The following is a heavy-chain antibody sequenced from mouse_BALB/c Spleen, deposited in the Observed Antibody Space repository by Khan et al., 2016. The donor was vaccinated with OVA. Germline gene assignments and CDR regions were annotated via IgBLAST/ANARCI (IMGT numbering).Heavy chain of an antibody. CDR3: ARSGDDNFAY. D-gene: IGHD2-12*01. CDR2: IYPGAGDT. Sequence: QVQLQQSGAELVRPGSSVKISCKASGYAFSNYWMNWVQQRPGQGLEWLGQIYPGAGDTSFNGKFRGKATLTADNSSSTAYMQLSRLTSGDSAVYSCARSGDDNFAYWGQGTFVTVSA. J-gene: IGHJ3*01. CDR1: GYAFSNYW. V-gene: IGHV1-80*01.